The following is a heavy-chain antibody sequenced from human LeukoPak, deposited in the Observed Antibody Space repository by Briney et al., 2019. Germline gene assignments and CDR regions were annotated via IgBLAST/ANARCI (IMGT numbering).Heavy chain of an antibody. J-gene: IGHJ4*02. D-gene: IGHD6-13*01. V-gene: IGHV1-2*02. CDR1: GYTLTGYY. Sequence: ASVKVSCKASGYTLTGYYMHWVRQAPGQALEWMGLINPNSGGTNYAQKFQGRVTMTRDTSISTAYMELSGLRSDDTAVYYCARGAGYSSYPLYYFDYWGQGTLVTVSS. CDR2: INPNSGGT. CDR3: ARGAGYSSYPLYYFDY.